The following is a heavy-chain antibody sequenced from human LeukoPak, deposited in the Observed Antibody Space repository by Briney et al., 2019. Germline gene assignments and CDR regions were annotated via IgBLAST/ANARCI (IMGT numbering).Heavy chain of an antibody. J-gene: IGHJ4*02. CDR3: ARGGDYFDSSGSRFDY. CDR2: IYVGDSDT. V-gene: IGHV5-51*01. D-gene: IGHD3-22*01. Sequence: GESLKISCKGSAYSFTSYWIGWVPQMPGKGLEWMGIIYVGDSDTRYSPSFQGQVTISADKSMSTAYLQWSSLKASDTAMYYCARGGDYFDSSGSRFDYWGQGALVTVSS. CDR1: AYSFTSYW.